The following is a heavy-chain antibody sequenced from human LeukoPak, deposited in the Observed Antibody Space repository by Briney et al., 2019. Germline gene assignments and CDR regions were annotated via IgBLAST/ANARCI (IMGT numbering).Heavy chain of an antibody. CDR2: ISGSGGST. V-gene: IGHV3-23*01. Sequence: TGGSLRLSCVASGFAFSSSAMSWVRQAPGKGLEWVSAISGSGGSTYYADSVKGRFTISRDNSKNTLYLQMNSLRAEDTAVYYCAKDGEIPVGYYYGMDVWGQGTTVTVSS. CDR1: GFAFSSSA. D-gene: IGHD2-21*01. J-gene: IGHJ6*02. CDR3: AKDGEIPVGYYYGMDV.